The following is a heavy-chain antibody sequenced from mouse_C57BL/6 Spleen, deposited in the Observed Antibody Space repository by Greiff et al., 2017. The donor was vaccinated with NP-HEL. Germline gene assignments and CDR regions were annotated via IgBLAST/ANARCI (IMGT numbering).Heavy chain of an antibody. CDR3: ARFPQDYYAMDY. CDR2: ISSGSSTI. V-gene: IGHV5-17*01. J-gene: IGHJ4*01. Sequence: EVQRVESGGGLVKPGGSLKLSCAASGFTFSDYGMHWVRQAPEKGLEWVAYISSGSSTIYYADTVKGRFTISRDNAKNTLFLQMTSLRSEDTAMYYCARFPQDYYAMDYWGQGTSVTVSS. CDR1: GFTFSDYG.